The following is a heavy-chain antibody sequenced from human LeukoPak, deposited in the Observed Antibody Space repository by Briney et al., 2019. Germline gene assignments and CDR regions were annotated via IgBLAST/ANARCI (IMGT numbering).Heavy chain of an antibody. CDR2: ASGSGGST. CDR3: AKGGCSGTNCPSDC. CDR1: GFTFSSYA. D-gene: IGHD2-2*01. Sequence: GGSLRLSCAASGFTFSSYAMNWVRQAPGKGLEWVSTASGSGGSTYYTDTVKGRFTISRDNSKNTLYLQMNSLRAEDTALYYCAKGGCSGTNCPSDCWGQGTLVTVSS. V-gene: IGHV3-23*01. J-gene: IGHJ4*02.